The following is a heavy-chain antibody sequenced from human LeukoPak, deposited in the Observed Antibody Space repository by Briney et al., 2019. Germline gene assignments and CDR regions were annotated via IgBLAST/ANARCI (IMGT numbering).Heavy chain of an antibody. Sequence: SETLSLTCTVSGGSISSYYWSWIRQPAGKGLEWIGRIHTSGSINYNPSLKSRVTISVDTSKKQFSLKLSAVTAADTAVYYCARQGRYGLSEDDYWGQGTLVTVSS. D-gene: IGHD3/OR15-3a*01. CDR1: GGSISSYY. V-gene: IGHV4-4*07. CDR2: IHTSGSI. J-gene: IGHJ4*02. CDR3: ARQGRYGLSEDDY.